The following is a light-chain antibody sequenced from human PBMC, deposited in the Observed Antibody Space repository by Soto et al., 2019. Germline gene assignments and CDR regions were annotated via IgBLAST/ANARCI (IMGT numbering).Light chain of an antibody. CDR1: QSVSSSY. Sequence: EIVLTQSPGTLSLSPGERATLSCRASQSVSSSYLAWYQQKPGQAPRLLIYGASSRATGIPDRVSGSGSGTDFTLTNSRLEPEDFAVYYCQQYGRSPPTFGQGTRLEIK. CDR3: QQYGRSPPT. J-gene: IGKJ5*01. V-gene: IGKV3-20*01. CDR2: GAS.